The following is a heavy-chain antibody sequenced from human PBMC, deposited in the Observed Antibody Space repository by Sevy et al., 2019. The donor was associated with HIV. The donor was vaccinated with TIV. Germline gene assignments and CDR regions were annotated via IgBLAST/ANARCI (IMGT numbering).Heavy chain of an antibody. V-gene: IGHV3-20*04. J-gene: IGHJ6*03. Sequence: GGSVRLSCAASGFTFDDYAMSWVRQAPGKGLEWVSGINWNGGSTGYADSVKGRFTISRDNAKNSLYLQMNSLRAEDTAFYYCARGDGGDSGHYYYYYYMDVWGNGTTVTVSS. CDR2: INWNGGST. CDR1: GFTFDDYA. CDR3: ARGDGGDSGHYYYYYYMDV. D-gene: IGHD3-10*01.